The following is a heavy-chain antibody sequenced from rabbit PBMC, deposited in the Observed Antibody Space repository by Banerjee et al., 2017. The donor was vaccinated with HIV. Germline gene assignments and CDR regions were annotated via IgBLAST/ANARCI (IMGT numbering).Heavy chain of an antibody. CDR1: GFDFSSSYW. V-gene: IGHV1S43*01. CDR3: VRESGHSNFNL. Sequence: QSLEESGGDLVKPGASLTLTCTASGFDFSSSYWMCWVRQAPGKGLEWIACIYAGSGGTWYASWVNGRFTISRSTSLNTVTLQMTSLTAADTATYFCVRESGHSNFNLWGPGTLVTVS. J-gene: IGHJ4*01. CDR2: IYAGSGGT. D-gene: IGHD1-1*01.